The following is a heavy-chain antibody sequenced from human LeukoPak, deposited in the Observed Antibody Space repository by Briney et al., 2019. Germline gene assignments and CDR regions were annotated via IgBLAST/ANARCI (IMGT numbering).Heavy chain of an antibody. CDR2: ISSSSSYI. D-gene: IGHD2-21*02. J-gene: IGHJ3*02. CDR3: ARGAPHCGGDCSWTFDI. V-gene: IGHV3-21*01. CDR1: GFTFSSYS. Sequence: PGGSLRLSCAASGFTFSSYSMNWVRQAPGKGLEWVSSISSSSSYIYYADSVKGRFTISRDNAKNSLYLQMNSLRAEDTAVYYCARGAPHCGGDCSWTFDIWGQGTMVTVSS.